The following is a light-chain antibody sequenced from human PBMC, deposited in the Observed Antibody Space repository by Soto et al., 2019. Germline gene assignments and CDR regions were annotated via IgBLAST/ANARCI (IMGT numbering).Light chain of an antibody. CDR1: QSVRNY. Sequence: EIVLTQSPATLSLSPGERATLSCRASQSVRNYLAWYQQKPGQAPRLLIYDASNKAPGIPARFSGSGSGTDFILTINSLEPEDFAVYYCQQRSDWPSTFGGGTKVEI. CDR3: QQRSDWPST. V-gene: IGKV3-11*01. CDR2: DAS. J-gene: IGKJ4*01.